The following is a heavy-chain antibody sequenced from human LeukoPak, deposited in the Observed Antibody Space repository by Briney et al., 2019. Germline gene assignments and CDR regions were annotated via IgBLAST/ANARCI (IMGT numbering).Heavy chain of an antibody. CDR2: ISYDGSNK. Sequence: GGSLRLSCAASGFTFSSYAMHWVRQAPGKGLEWVAVISYDGSNKYYADSVKGRFTISRDNSKNTLYLQMNSLRAEDTAVYYCAREGYSYGFAIDYWVQGTLVTVSS. CDR1: GFTFSSYA. J-gene: IGHJ4*02. D-gene: IGHD5-18*01. CDR3: AREGYSYGFAIDY. V-gene: IGHV3-30-3*01.